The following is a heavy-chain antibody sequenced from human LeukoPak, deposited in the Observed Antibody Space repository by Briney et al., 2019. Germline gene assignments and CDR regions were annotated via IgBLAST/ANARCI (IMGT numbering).Heavy chain of an antibody. CDR3: ARAPAMVTHYFDY. Sequence: GGSLRLSCAASGFTFSNYWMTWVRQAPGKGLEWVANIKKDGSEKNYVDSVKGRFTISRDNAKNSLYLQMNSLRAEDTAVYSCARAPAMVTHYFDYWGQGTLVAVSS. J-gene: IGHJ4*02. CDR2: IKKDGSEK. V-gene: IGHV3-7*01. CDR1: GFTFSNYW. D-gene: IGHD5-18*01.